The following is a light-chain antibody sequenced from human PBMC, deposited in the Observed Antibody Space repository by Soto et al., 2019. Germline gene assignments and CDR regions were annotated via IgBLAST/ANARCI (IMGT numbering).Light chain of an antibody. CDR2: YDS. CDR1: NIGRKG. J-gene: IGLJ2*01. Sequence: SYELTQPPSVSVAPGETATITCGGNNIGRKGVHCYHQQPGQAPVLAIYYDSDRPSGIPEGFPGFNSENTDTLTITRVEAGDEADYYCQVWACNSDHAVFGGGTQLTVL. V-gene: IGLV3-21*01. CDR3: QVWACNSDHAV.